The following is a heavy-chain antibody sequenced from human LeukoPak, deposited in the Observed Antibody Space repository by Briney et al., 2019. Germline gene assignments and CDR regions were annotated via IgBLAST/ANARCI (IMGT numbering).Heavy chain of an antibody. D-gene: IGHD4-23*01. CDR2: IIPMFDTP. CDR3: ARDLPDFSLRISSGGFDI. Sequence: GASVKVSCKASGGTFSNSAISWVRQAPGQGLEWMGGIIPMFDTPNYTQKFQGRVTITTDKSTSTAYMELSSLRSEDTAMYYCARDLPDFSLRISSGGFDIWGQGTMVTVSS. J-gene: IGHJ3*02. CDR1: GGTFSNSA. V-gene: IGHV1-69*05.